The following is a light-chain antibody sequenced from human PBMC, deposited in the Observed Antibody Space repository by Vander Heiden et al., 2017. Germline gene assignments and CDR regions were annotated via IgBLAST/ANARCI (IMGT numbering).Light chain of an antibody. CDR2: KIS. J-gene: IGKJ1*01. Sequence: DLVLTQSLLSLPVTLGQPASISCRSSQCLVYSDGDTYLNWFHQRPGQSPRLLIYKISNRDSGVPDRCSGSGSGTDFTLKISRVEAEDVGVYYCRQEKHCARTFGQGTKVEIK. CDR1: QCLVYSDGDTY. CDR3: RQEKHCART. V-gene: IGKV2-30*01.